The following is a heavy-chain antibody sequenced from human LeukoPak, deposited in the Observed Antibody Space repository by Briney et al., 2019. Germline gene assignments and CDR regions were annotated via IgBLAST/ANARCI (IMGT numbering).Heavy chain of an antibody. D-gene: IGHD1-26*01. CDR2: IKGDGSEK. CDR1: GITFSPFW. V-gene: IGHV3-7*01. J-gene: IGHJ4*02. Sequence: GGSLRLSCAVSGITFSPFWMYWVRQAPGKGLEWLAGIKGDGSEKNYVDSVKGRFTISRDNAKNSLYLQMNSLRAEDTAVYYCARDQGGSFDYWGQGTLVTVSS. CDR3: ARDQGGSFDY.